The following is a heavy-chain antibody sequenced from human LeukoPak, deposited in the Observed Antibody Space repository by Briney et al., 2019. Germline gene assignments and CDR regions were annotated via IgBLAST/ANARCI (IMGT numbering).Heavy chain of an antibody. V-gene: IGHV3-53*01. D-gene: IGHD3-22*01. Sequence: GGSLRLSCAASGFTVSSNYMSWVRQAPGKGLEWVSVIYSGGSTYYADSVKGRFTIPRDNSKNTLYLQMNSLRAEDTAVYYCARESSGTLIDAFDIWGQGTMVTVSS. CDR2: IYSGGST. J-gene: IGHJ3*02. CDR3: ARESSGTLIDAFDI. CDR1: GFTVSSNY.